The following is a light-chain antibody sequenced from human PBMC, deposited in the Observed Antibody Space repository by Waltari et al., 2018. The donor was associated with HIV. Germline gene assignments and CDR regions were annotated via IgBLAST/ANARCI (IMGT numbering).Light chain of an antibody. CDR2: RKN. CDR1: SSNIGSNY. CDR3: AAWDNSLSAPV. Sequence: QSVLTQPPSASGTPGQRVTISCSGSSSNIGSNYVYWYQQLPGPAPKLLIYRKNQRPSGVPDRFSGSKSGTSASLAISGLRSEDEADYYCAAWDNSLSAPVFGGGTKLTVL. J-gene: IGLJ3*02. V-gene: IGLV1-47*01.